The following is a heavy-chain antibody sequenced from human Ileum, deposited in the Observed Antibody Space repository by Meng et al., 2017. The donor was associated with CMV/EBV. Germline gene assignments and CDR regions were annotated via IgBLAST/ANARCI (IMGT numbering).Heavy chain of an antibody. CDR1: GYTFIDHG. J-gene: IGHJ4*02. CDR2: ISPYNGNT. D-gene: IGHD3-16*01. CDR3: ARVGGGDYFDH. V-gene: IGHV1-18*01. Sequence: QVQLVQFGPEVKTPGASVTVSCKSSGYTFIDHGIVWVRQAPGQGLEWMGWISPYNGNTDSAQKVQGRVTMTTDTSTSTAYMELRSLRSDDTAVYYCARVGGGDYFDHWGQGTLVTVS.